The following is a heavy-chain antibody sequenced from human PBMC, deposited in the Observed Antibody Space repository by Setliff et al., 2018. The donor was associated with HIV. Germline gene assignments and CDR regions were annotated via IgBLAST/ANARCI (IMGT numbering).Heavy chain of an antibody. J-gene: IGHJ3*02. CDR1: GGSIGSGTDH. CDR3: ARTLWFEESASYDAFDI. Sequence: PSETLSLTCTVSGGSIGSGTDHWNWFRQHPREGLEWIGYNSYSGRTNQNPSLKSRVTISLDSSKNQFSLKLSSVTAADTAVYFCARTLWFEESASYDAFDIWGQGTMVTVSS. D-gene: IGHD3-10*01. V-gene: IGHV4-31*03. CDR2: NSYSGRT.